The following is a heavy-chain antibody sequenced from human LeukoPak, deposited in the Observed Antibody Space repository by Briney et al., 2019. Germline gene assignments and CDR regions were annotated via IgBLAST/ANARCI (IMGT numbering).Heavy chain of an antibody. CDR3: ARARDSSSWYYFDY. Sequence: SETLSLTCAVSGGSISSSNWWSWVRQPPGKGLEWIGEIYHSGSTDYNPSLKSRVTISVDKSKNQFSLKLSSVTAADTAVYYCARARDSSSWYYFDYWGQGTLVTVSS. CDR1: GGSISSSNW. J-gene: IGHJ4*02. V-gene: IGHV4-4*02. D-gene: IGHD6-13*01. CDR2: IYHSGST.